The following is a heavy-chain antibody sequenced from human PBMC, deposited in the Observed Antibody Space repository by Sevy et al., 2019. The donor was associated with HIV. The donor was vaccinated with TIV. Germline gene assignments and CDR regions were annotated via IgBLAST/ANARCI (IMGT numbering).Heavy chain of an antibody. J-gene: IGHJ3*02. D-gene: IGHD3-22*01. CDR3: ARDAALSNYYDSSGYPNAFDI. V-gene: IGHV3-21*01. CDR2: ISSSSSYM. Sequence: GGSLRLSYAASGFTFSSYSMSWVRQAPGKGLEWVSSISSSSSYMYYADSVKGRFTISRDNAKNSLYLQMNSLRAEDTAVYYCARDAALSNYYDSSGYPNAFDIWGQGTMVTVSS. CDR1: GFTFSSYS.